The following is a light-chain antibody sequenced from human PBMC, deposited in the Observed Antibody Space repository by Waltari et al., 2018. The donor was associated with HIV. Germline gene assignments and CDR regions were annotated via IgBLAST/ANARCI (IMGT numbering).Light chain of an antibody. J-gene: IGKJ3*01. CDR2: DVS. CDR3: QQRKTWPVT. Sequence: EIVLTQSPVTLSLSPGGRATLSCRASQSVSSHLVWYRQKPGQANRLLIYDVSNRATGVPARFSGSGFGIYFTLTINSLEPEDSEVYFCQQRKTWPVTFGPGTKLEIK. V-gene: IGKV3-11*01. CDR1: QSVSSH.